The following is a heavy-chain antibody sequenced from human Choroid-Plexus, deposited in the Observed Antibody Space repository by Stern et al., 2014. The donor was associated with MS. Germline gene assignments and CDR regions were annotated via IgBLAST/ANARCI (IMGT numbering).Heavy chain of an antibody. J-gene: IGHJ4*02. Sequence: VQLVESGGGVVQPGRPLRLSCAASGFSFSSFGMHWVRQAPPNGLEWVALISYDGSKDYADSVKGRFAISRDNSKNTLYLQMNSLRAEDTAVYYCAKDRQYLTFFFDFWGQGSLVTVSS. CDR2: ISYDGSK. V-gene: IGHV3-30*18. CDR3: AKDRQYLTFFFDF. D-gene: IGHD2/OR15-2a*01. CDR1: GFSFSSFG.